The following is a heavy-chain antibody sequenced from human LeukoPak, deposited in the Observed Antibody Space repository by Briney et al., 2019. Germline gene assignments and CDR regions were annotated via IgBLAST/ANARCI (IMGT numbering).Heavy chain of an antibody. CDR3: TTEMPGSYFLYFDY. J-gene: IGHJ4*02. Sequence: GGSLRLSCAASGFTFSSYGMHWVRQAPGKGLEWVAFIRYDGSNKYYADSVKGRFTISRDNSKNTLYLQMNSLRAEDTAVYYCTTEMPGSYFLYFDYWGQGTLVTVSS. V-gene: IGHV3-30*02. CDR1: GFTFSSYG. D-gene: IGHD3-10*01. CDR2: IRYDGSNK.